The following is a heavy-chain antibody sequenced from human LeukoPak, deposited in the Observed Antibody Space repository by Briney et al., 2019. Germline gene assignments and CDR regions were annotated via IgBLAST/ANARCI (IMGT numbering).Heavy chain of an antibody. CDR3: ARGIAAAGTWSFDAFDI. D-gene: IGHD6-13*01. V-gene: IGHV4-34*01. CDR1: GGSFSGYY. CDR2: INHSGST. Sequence: KASETLSLTCAVYGGSFSGYYWSWIRQPPGKGLEWIGEINHSGSTNYNPSLKSRVTISVDTSKNQFSLKLSSVTAADTAVYYCARGIAAAGTWSFDAFDIWGQGTMVTVSS. J-gene: IGHJ3*02.